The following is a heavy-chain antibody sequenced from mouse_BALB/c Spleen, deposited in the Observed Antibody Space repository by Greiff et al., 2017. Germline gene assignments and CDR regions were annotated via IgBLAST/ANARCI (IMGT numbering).Heavy chain of an antibody. CDR1: GFSLTSYG. CDR2: IWAGGST. J-gene: IGHJ3*01. D-gene: IGHD2-3*01. CDR3: ARDKADGYYFAY. Sequence: VKLMESGPGLVAPSQSLSITCTVPGFSLTSYGVHWVRQPPGKGLEWLGVIWAGGSTNYNSALMSRLSISKDNSKSQVFLKMNSLQTDDTAMYYCARDKADGYYFAYWGQGTLVTVSA. V-gene: IGHV2-9*02.